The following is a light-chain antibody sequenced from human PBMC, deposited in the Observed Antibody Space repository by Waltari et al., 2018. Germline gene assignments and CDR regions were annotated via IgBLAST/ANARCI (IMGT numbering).Light chain of an antibody. CDR1: QCVYNF. J-gene: IGKJ4*01. Sequence: EVVLTQSPATLTLSPGERATLSCRASQCVYNFLAWYQQKPGQAPRLLIYGASQRATGIPARFSGSGSGTDFTLTISSLEPEDVAVYYCQQRANWPPLTFGGGTKVEIK. V-gene: IGKV3-11*01. CDR2: GAS. CDR3: QQRANWPPLT.